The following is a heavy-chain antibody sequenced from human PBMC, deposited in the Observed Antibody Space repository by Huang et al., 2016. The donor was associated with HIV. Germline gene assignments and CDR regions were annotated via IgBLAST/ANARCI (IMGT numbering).Heavy chain of an antibody. CDR3: ARGSAGVLWFGEM. Sequence: QERLVESGGGVVQPGRSLRLSCAASGFTFGSYAMHWVRQGPGKGLEGLAVISYDGSNQHYVDSVKGRFTISRDNSKKMLYLQMNSLRMGDTAVYYCARGSAGVLWFGEMWGQGTLVTVSS. CDR1: GFTFGSYA. D-gene: IGHD3-10*01. J-gene: IGHJ4*02. V-gene: IGHV3-30*04. CDR2: ISYDGSNQ.